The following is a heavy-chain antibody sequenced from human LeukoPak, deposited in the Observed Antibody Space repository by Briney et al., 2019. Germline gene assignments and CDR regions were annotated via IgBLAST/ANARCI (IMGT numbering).Heavy chain of an antibody. J-gene: IGHJ6*03. V-gene: IGHV1-18*01. Sequence: ASVKVSCKASGYTFTSYGISWVRQAPGQGPEWMGWISAYNGNTNFAQKLQGRVTMTTDTSTSTAYMELRSLRSDDTAVYYCAREGVVINPTYYYSYYMDVWGKGTTVTVSS. CDR2: ISAYNGNT. D-gene: IGHD3-3*01. CDR1: GYTFTSYG. CDR3: AREGVVINPTYYYSYYMDV.